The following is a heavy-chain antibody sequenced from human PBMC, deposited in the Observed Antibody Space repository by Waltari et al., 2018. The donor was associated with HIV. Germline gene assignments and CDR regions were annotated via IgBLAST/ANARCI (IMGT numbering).Heavy chain of an antibody. CDR2: IYYRGRS. CDR1: GGSISHSNYF. V-gene: IGHV4-39*01. Sequence: QLQLQESGPGLVKPSETLSLTCTVSGGSISHSNYFWGWIRQPPGKGLEWIGRIYYRGRSYYNPSLKSRVTISVDTSKNQFSLKLSSVTATDTAVYYCARHALRVGASYWYFDLWGRGTLVTVSS. CDR3: ARHALRVGASYWYFDL. D-gene: IGHD1-26*01. J-gene: IGHJ2*01.